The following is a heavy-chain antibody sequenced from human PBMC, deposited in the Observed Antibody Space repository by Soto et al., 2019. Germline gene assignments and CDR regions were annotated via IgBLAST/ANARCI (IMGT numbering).Heavy chain of an antibody. CDR1: GGSISSYY. Sequence: SETLSLTCTVSGGSISSYYWSWIRQPPGKGLEWIGDIYYSGSTNYNPSLKSRVTIIVDTTTNQFLLQLIYVTAADTAAYYCARAGISTGFDYWGQGTLVTVSS. V-gene: IGHV4-59*01. D-gene: IGHD6-13*01. CDR2: IYYSGST. CDR3: ARAGISTGFDY. J-gene: IGHJ4*02.